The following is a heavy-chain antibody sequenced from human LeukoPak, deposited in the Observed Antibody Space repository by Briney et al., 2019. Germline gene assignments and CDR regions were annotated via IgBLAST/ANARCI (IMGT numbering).Heavy chain of an antibody. D-gene: IGHD2-21*02. CDR3: ARDGTVTGPGWFDP. V-gene: IGHV3-53*01. CDR1: GFTVSSNY. Sequence: PGGSLRLSCAASGFTVSSNYMSWVRQAPGKGLEWVSTIGYSGGGTYYADSVKGRFTISRDNSKNTLYLQVNSLRAEDTAVYYCARDGTVTGPGWFDPWGQGTLVTVSS. CDR2: IGYSGGGT. J-gene: IGHJ5*02.